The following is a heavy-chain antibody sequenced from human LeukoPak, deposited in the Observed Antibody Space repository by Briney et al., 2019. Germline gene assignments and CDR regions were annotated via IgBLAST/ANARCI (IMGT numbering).Heavy chain of an antibody. D-gene: IGHD1-26*01. CDR2: INQDGSEK. J-gene: IGHJ4*02. Sequence: GGSLRLSCAGSGFTFSNYWMSWVRQAPGKGLEWVANINQDGSEKYYVDSLRGRFTVSRDNAKNSLYLQMNSLRPEDTAVYYCARSGPHSGSYQNYWGQGTLVTVSS. V-gene: IGHV3-7*01. CDR3: ARSGPHSGSYQNY. CDR1: GFTFSNYW.